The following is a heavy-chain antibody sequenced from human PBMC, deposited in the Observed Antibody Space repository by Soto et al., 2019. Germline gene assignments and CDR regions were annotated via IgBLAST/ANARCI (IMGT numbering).Heavy chain of an antibody. D-gene: IGHD3-22*01. CDR3: TCLPSDYSSGQGY. J-gene: IGHJ4*02. V-gene: IGHV3-73*01. CDR1: GFTFSGPA. Sequence: GSLRLSCAASGFTFSGPAMHRVRQASGKGLEWVGRIRSKANSYATAYAASVKGRFTIPRDDSKNTAYLQMNSLKTEDTAVYYCTCLPSDYSSGQGYWCQGTLVTVSS. CDR2: IRSKANSYAT.